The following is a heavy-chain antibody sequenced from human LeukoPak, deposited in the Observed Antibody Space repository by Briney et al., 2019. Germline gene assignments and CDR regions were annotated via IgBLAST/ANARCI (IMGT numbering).Heavy chain of an antibody. J-gene: IGHJ4*02. Sequence: ASVKVSCKASGYTFTGYYMHWVRQAPGQGLEWMGWINPNSGGTNYAQKFQGWVTMTRDTSISTAYMELSRLRSDDTAVYYCARDRSYYGSGSLHYWGQGILVTVSS. CDR2: INPNSGGT. V-gene: IGHV1-2*04. CDR3: ARDRSYYGSGSLHY. D-gene: IGHD3-10*01. CDR1: GYTFTGYY.